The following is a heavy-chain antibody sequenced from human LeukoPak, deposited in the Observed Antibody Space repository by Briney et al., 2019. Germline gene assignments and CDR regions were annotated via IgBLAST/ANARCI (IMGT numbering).Heavy chain of an antibody. Sequence: GGSLRLSCAASGFTFSSYAMHWVRQAPGKGLEWVAVISSDGSNKYYADSMKGRFTISRDNSKNTLYLQMNSLRAEDTAVYYCARDLSSSWIYYFDYWGQGTLVTVSS. CDR1: GFTFSSYA. D-gene: IGHD6-13*01. V-gene: IGHV3-30*04. CDR2: ISSDGSNK. J-gene: IGHJ4*02. CDR3: ARDLSSSWIYYFDY.